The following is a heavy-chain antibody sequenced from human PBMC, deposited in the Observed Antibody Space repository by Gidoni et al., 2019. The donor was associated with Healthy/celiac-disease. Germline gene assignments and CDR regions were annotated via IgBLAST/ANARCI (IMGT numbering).Heavy chain of an antibody. D-gene: IGHD5-12*01. J-gene: IGHJ4*02. CDR2: INPSGGST. CDR3: ARDRGGYNYKDY. Sequence: QVQLVQSGAEVKKPGASVKVSCKASGSTFTSYYLHWVRQAPGQGLEWMGIINPSGGSTSYAQKFQGRVTMTRDTSTSTVYMELSSLRSEDTAVYYCARDRGGYNYKDYWGQGTLVTVSS. V-gene: IGHV1-46*01. CDR1: GSTFTSYY.